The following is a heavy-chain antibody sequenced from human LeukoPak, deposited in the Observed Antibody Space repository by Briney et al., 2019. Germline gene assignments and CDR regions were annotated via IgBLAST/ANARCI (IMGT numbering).Heavy chain of an antibody. V-gene: IGHV3-30*02. CDR1: GFTFSSYG. J-gene: IGHJ4*02. Sequence: GGSLRLSCAASGFTFSSYGMHWVRQAPGKGLEWVAFIRYDGSNKYYADSVKGRFIISRDNSKNTLYLQMNSLRAEDTAVYYCAKVTYGSGTYGAFDYWGQGTLVTVSS. CDR3: AKVTYGSGTYGAFDY. D-gene: IGHD3-10*01. CDR2: IRYDGSNK.